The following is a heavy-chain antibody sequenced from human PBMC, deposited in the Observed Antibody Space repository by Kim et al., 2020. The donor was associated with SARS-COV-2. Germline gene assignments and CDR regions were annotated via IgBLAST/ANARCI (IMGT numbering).Heavy chain of an antibody. V-gene: IGHV3-9*01. D-gene: IGHD6-19*01. J-gene: IGHJ6*02. Sequence: GGSLRLSCEASGFTFKFYTMHWVRQAPGKGLEWVSLITWNSGFVNYADSVKGRFTVSRDNAKNSLYLQMNSLRTEDTALYYCAKDAREIAVLNSAMDVWGQGTTVTVPS. CDR1: GFTFKFYT. CDR3: AKDAREIAVLNSAMDV. CDR2: ITWNSGFV.